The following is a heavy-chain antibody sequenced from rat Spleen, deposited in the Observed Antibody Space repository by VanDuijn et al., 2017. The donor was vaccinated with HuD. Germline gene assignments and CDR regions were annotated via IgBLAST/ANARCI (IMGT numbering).Heavy chain of an antibody. V-gene: IGHV5-31*01. CDR1: GFTFNNYW. Sequence: EVQLVESGGGLVQPGRSLKLSCVASGFTFNNYWMTWIRQAPGKGLEWVASITNSGDNTYYPDSVKGRFTISRDNAKSTLYLQMNSLRSEDTATYYCTAGGGYWDYWGQGVMVTVSS. CDR2: ITNSGDNT. D-gene: IGHD1-11*01. J-gene: IGHJ2*01. CDR3: TAGGGYWDY.